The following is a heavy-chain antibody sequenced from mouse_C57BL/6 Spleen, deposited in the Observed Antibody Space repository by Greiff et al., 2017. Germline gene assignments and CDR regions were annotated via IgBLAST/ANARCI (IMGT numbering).Heavy chain of an antibody. Sequence: QVQLKESGPGLVQPSQSLSITCTVSGFSLTSYGVHWVRQSPGKGLEWLGVIWSGGSTDYNAAFISRLSISKDNSKSQVFFKMNSLQADDTAIYYCARALHYYGSRGYAMDYWGQGTSVTVSS. CDR1: GFSLTSYG. J-gene: IGHJ4*01. D-gene: IGHD1-1*01. CDR3: ARALHYYGSRGYAMDY. CDR2: IWSGGST. V-gene: IGHV2-2*01.